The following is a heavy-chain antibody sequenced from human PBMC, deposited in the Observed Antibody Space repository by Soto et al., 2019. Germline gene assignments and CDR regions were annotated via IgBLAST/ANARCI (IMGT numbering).Heavy chain of an antibody. D-gene: IGHD3-3*01. J-gene: IGHJ3*02. CDR2: ISAYNGNT. CDR1: GYTFTSYG. Sequence: QVQLVQSGAEVKKPGASVKVSCKASGYTFTSYGISWVRQAPGQGLEWMGWISAYNGNTNYAQKLQGRVSMTTDTSTSTAYMEVRSLRSDDTAVYYCASSDNYDFWSGYPSGAFDIWGQGTMVTVSS. V-gene: IGHV1-18*01. CDR3: ASSDNYDFWSGYPSGAFDI.